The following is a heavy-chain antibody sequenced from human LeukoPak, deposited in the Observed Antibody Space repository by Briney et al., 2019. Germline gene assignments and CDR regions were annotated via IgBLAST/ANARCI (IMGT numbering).Heavy chain of an antibody. CDR2: IGWDDDK. V-gene: IGHV2-70*11. Sequence: SGPALVKPTQTLTLTCTFSGFSLSTSGMCVSWIRQPPGKALEWLARIGWDDDKYYSTSLKTRLTISKDTSKNQVVLTMTNMDPVDTATYYCARTRAYYYDSSGYSGLFDYWGQGTLVTVSS. CDR3: ARTRAYYYDSSGYSGLFDY. CDR1: GFSLSTSGMC. J-gene: IGHJ4*02. D-gene: IGHD3-22*01.